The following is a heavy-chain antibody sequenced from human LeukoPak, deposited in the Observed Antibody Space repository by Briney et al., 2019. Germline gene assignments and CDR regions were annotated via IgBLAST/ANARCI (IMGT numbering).Heavy chain of an antibody. CDR1: GFTFSSYS. CDR2: ISSSSSYI. Sequence: PGGSLRLSCAASGFTFSSYSMNWVRQAPGKGLEWVSSISSSSSYIYYADSVKGRFTISRDNSKNTLYLQMNSLRAEDTAVYYCAKETKSRYSSGWYPFDYWGQGTLVTVSS. J-gene: IGHJ4*02. V-gene: IGHV3-21*01. D-gene: IGHD6-19*01. CDR3: AKETKSRYSSGWYPFDY.